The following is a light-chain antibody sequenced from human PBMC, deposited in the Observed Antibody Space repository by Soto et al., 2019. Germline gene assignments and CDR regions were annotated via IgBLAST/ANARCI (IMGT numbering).Light chain of an antibody. CDR1: QSVSSSY. CDR3: QQYGSSPHT. J-gene: IGKJ1*01. CDR2: DAS. V-gene: IGKV3-20*01. Sequence: EIVLTQSPGTLSLSPGERATLSCRASQSVSSSYLAWYQQKPGQAPRLLIYDASNRATGIPDRFSGSGSGTDFTLTISRLEPEDFAVYYCQQYGSSPHTFGQGTKWIS.